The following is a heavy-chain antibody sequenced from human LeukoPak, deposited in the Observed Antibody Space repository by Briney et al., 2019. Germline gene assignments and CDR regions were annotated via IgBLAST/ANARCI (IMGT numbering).Heavy chain of an antibody. CDR3: ARDAGGYDF. CDR2: IKEDGSKE. D-gene: IGHD5-12*01. Sequence: GGSLRLSCAASGFSFSTYWMSWVRQTPGKGLEWVANIKEDGSKEYYVDSVKGRFTISRDNAKKSLYLQMNNLRVEDSAVYYCARDAGGYDFWGQGTLVTVSS. J-gene: IGHJ4*02. V-gene: IGHV3-7*01. CDR1: GFSFSTYW.